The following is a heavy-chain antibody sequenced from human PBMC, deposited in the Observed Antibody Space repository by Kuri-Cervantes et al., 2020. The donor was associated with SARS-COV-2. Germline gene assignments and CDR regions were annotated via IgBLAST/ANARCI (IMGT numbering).Heavy chain of an antibody. CDR1: GYTFTGYD. J-gene: IGHJ3*02. CDR3: ARISSGSVLRFLEWSAEDAFDI. D-gene: IGHD3-3*01. CDR2: INPNSGGT. V-gene: IGHV1-2*02. Sequence: ASVKVSCKASGYTFTGYDMHWVRQAPGQGLEWMGWINPNSGGTNYAQKFQGRVTMTRDTSISTAYMELSRLRSDDTAVYYCARISSGSVLRFLEWSAEDAFDIWGQGTMVTVSS.